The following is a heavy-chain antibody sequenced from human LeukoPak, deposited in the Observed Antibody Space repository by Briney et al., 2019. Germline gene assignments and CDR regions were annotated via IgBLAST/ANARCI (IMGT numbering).Heavy chain of an antibody. CDR1: GGSISSYY. V-gene: IGHV4-59*01. CDR3: ARNYYYYYMDV. Sequence: SETLSLTCTVSGGSISSYYWSWIRQPPGKGLEWIGYIYYSGSTNYNPSLKSRVTISVDTSMNQFSLKLSSVTAADTAVYYCARNYYYYYMDVWGKGTTVTVSS. CDR2: IYYSGST. J-gene: IGHJ6*03.